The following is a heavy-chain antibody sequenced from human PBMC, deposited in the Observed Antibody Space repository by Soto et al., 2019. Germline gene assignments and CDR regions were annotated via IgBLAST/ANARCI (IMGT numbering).Heavy chain of an antibody. CDR3: VRGTAIPAGGDTFEY. J-gene: IGHJ3*01. D-gene: IGHD2-2*02. CDR2: IYYSGST. CDR1: GGSISSRNW. V-gene: IGHV4-4*02. Sequence: SETLSLTCPVSGGSISSRNWWRWVRQPQGKGLEWIGEIYYSGSTNYNPSLESRVTMSVDKSKNEFSLRLSSETAADTAVYSCVRGTAIPAGGDTFEYCGQGTMVTVSS.